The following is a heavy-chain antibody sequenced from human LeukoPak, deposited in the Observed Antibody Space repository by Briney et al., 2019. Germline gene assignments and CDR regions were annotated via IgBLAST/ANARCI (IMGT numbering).Heavy chain of an antibody. Sequence: QPGGSLRLSCAASGFTFSNYAMTWVRQVPGKGLEWVSSTSRSGDDTYSADSVKGRFTISRDNSKNTLYLQMDSLRAEDTALYYCAKETIMGDWGQGTLVTVSS. V-gene: IGHV3-23*01. CDR1: GFTFSNYA. CDR2: TSRSGDDT. CDR3: AKETIMGD. J-gene: IGHJ4*02. D-gene: IGHD3-16*01.